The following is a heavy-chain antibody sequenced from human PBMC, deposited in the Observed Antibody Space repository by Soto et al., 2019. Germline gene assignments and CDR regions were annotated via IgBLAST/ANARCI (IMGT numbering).Heavy chain of an antibody. CDR2: IYTGGST. J-gene: IGHJ6*04. D-gene: IGHD3-16*01. V-gene: IGHV3-53*02. CDR1: GFIVSSKY. Sequence: EVQMVETGGGLSQPGGSLRLTCAVSGFIVSSKYMTWVRQAPGKGLEWVSVIYTGGSTHYADSARGRFTISRDSSKNTWYLRMNSLRAEYAAVYDCTTYTGYGMEFWGMGSTVTLSS. CDR3: TTYTGYGMEF.